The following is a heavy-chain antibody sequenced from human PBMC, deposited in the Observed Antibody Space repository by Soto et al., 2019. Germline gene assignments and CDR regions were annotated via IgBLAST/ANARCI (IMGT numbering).Heavy chain of an antibody. Sequence: QVQLVQSGAEVKKPGASVKVSCKASGYTFTSYSISWVRQAPGQGLEWMGWISVYTGNTKYAQRLQGRVTMTTDTSTSTAYMELRSLRSDDTAVYYCARDLAEDNSGYYYASPGYDYYYGMDVWGQGTTVTVSS. J-gene: IGHJ6*02. CDR3: ARDLAEDNSGYYYASPGYDYYYGMDV. CDR1: GYTFTSYS. V-gene: IGHV1-18*01. CDR2: ISVYTGNT. D-gene: IGHD3-22*01.